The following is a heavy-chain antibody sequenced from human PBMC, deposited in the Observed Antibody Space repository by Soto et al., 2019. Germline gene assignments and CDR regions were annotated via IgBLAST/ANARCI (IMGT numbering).Heavy chain of an antibody. V-gene: IGHV1-69*01. CDR1: GGTFSSYA. J-gene: IGHJ6*02. CDR2: IIPIFGTA. Sequence: QVQLVQSGAEVKKPGSSVKVSCKASGGTFSSYAISWVRQAPGQGLEWMGGIIPIFGTANYAQKFQGRVTITADESTSTAYMERSSLRSEDTAVYYCARGGSVRDIVVVVAATYGMDVWGQGTTVTVSS. CDR3: ARGGSVRDIVVVVAATYGMDV. D-gene: IGHD2-15*01.